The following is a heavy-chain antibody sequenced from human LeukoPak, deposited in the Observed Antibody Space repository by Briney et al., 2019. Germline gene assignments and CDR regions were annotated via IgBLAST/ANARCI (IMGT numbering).Heavy chain of an antibody. Sequence: ASETLSLTCTVSGGSISSYYWSWIRQPPGKGLAWIGYIYYSGSTNYNPSLKGRVTISVDTSKNQFSLKLSSVTAADTAVYYWARAGAYYDILTGYYMRHGMDVWGKGTSVTVSS. CDR3: ARAGAYYDILTGYYMRHGMDV. D-gene: IGHD3-9*01. CDR1: GGSISSYY. V-gene: IGHV4-59*01. CDR2: IYYSGST. J-gene: IGHJ6*04.